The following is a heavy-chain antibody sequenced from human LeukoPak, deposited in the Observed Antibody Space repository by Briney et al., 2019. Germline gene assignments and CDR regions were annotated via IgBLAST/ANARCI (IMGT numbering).Heavy chain of an antibody. D-gene: IGHD1-26*01. Sequence: GGSLRLSCAASGFTFSSYAMSWVRQAPGKGLEWVSAISGSGGSTYYADSVMGRFTISRDNSKNTLYLQMNSLRAEGTAVYYCAKDLDSGSYLSYFDYWGQGTLVTVSS. V-gene: IGHV3-23*01. CDR1: GFTFSSYA. J-gene: IGHJ4*02. CDR2: ISGSGGST. CDR3: AKDLDSGSYLSYFDY.